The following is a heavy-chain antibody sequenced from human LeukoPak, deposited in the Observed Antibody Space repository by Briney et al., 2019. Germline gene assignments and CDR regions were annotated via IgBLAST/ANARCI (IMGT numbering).Heavy chain of an antibody. CDR2: MNPNSGNT. Sequence: ASVKVSCKASGYTFTSYDINWVRQATGQGLEWMGWMNPNSGNTGYAQKFQGRVTMTRNTSISTAYMELSSLRAEDTAVYYCAGTGMYYYDSSGDPYFDYWGQGTLVTVSS. J-gene: IGHJ4*02. V-gene: IGHV1-8*01. D-gene: IGHD3-22*01. CDR3: AGTGMYYYDSSGDPYFDY. CDR1: GYTFTSYD.